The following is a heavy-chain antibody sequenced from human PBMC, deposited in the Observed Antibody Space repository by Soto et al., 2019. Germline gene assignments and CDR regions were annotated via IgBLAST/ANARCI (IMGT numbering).Heavy chain of an antibody. CDR3: AREAVDSYDAFDI. D-gene: IGHD5-12*01. J-gene: IGHJ3*02. CDR1: GGTFSSYT. V-gene: IGHV1-69*04. CDR2: IIPILGIA. Sequence: SVKVSCKASGGTFSSYTISWVRQAPGQGLEWMGRIIPILGIANYAQKFQGRVTIAADKSTSTAYMELSSLRSEDTAVYYCAREAVDSYDAFDIWGQGTMVTVSS.